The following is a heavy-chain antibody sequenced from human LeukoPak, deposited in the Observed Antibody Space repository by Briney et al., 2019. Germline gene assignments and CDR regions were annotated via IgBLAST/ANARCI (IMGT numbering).Heavy chain of an antibody. CDR2: ISYDGSNK. V-gene: IGHV3-30*03. D-gene: IGHD3-9*01. J-gene: IGHJ3*02. Sequence: GRSLRFSCAASGFTFSSDGMHWVRQAPGKRLEWVAGISYDGSNKYYADSVKGRFTISRDNSKNTLYLQMNSLRAEDTVFFFKQKTAYEILTGYHDAFDIWGQGTMVTVSS. CDR3: QKTAYEILTGYHDAFDI. CDR1: GFTFSSDG.